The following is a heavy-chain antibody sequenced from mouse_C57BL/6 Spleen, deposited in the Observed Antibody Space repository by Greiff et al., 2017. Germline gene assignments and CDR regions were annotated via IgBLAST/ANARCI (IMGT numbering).Heavy chain of an antibody. CDR2: IDPEDGDT. Sequence: EVQLQQSGAELVRPGASVRLSCTASGFNIKDYYMHWVKQRPEQGLEWIGRIDPEDGDTEYAPKFQGKATMTADTSSNTAYLQLSSLTSEDTAVYYCTLYGSSYWYFDVWGTGTTVTVSA. D-gene: IGHD1-1*01. V-gene: IGHV14-1*01. J-gene: IGHJ1*03. CDR3: TLYGSSYWYFDV. CDR1: GFNIKDYY.